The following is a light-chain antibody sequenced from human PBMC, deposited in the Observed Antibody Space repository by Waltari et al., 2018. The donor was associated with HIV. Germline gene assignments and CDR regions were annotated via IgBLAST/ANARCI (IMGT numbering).Light chain of an antibody. Sequence: DIVMTQSPLSLPVTPGEPASISCRSSQSLLQSNGFKYLDWYLQKPGQSPQLLIYLGSNRASGVPDRFSGSGSGTDFTLTISRVEAEDVGVYYCMQALQTPWTFGQGTKVEIK. J-gene: IGKJ1*01. CDR3: MQALQTPWT. CDR1: QSLLQSNGFKY. V-gene: IGKV2-28*01. CDR2: LGS.